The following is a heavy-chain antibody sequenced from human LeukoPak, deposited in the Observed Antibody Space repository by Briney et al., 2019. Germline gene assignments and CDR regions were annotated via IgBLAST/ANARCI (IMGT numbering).Heavy chain of an antibody. Sequence: GGSLRLSCAASGFTVSSNYMSWVRQAPGKGLEWVSIIYSGGSTYYADSVKGRFTISRHNSKNTLYLQMNSLRAGDTAVYYCARFPTGGFFDYWGQGTLVTVSS. D-gene: IGHD4-23*01. CDR3: ARFPTGGFFDY. J-gene: IGHJ4*02. CDR1: GFTVSSNY. V-gene: IGHV3-53*04. CDR2: IYSGGST.